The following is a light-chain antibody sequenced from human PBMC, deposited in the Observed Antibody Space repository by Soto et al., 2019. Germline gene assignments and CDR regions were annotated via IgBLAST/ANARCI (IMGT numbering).Light chain of an antibody. CDR3: QVWPSGSDQCV. CDR2: DDR. CDR1: NIRSES. Sequence: SYELTQPPSLSVAPGQTARITCGGDNIRSESVHWYQQKPGQAPVLVVYDDRDRPSGVPERFSGSNSGNTATMTISGVEAGDEADYYCQVWPSGSDQCVFGGGTKLTVL. V-gene: IGLV3-21*02. J-gene: IGLJ2*01.